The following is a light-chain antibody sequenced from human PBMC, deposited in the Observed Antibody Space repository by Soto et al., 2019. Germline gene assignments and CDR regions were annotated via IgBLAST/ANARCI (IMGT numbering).Light chain of an antibody. Sequence: QSVLTQPASASGSPGQSIIISCTGTSSDADAYNYVSWYQHHPGKAPKLLIYDVSNRPSGISNRFSGSKSGNTASLTISGLQPEDEADYLCSSYTSSTILFGGGTKVTVL. CDR3: SSYTSSTIL. CDR1: SSDADAYNY. J-gene: IGLJ2*01. V-gene: IGLV2-14*03. CDR2: DVS.